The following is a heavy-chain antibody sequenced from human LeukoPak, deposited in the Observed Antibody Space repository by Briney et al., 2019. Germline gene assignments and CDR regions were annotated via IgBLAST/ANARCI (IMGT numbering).Heavy chain of an antibody. J-gene: IGHJ4*02. D-gene: IGHD6-13*01. Sequence: ASVKVSCKASGGTFSSYAISCVRQAPGQGLEWMGGIIPIFGTANYAQKFQGRVTITADESTSTAYMELSSLRSEDTAVYYCARDRYSSSWYLYYWGQGTLVTVSS. CDR2: IIPIFGTA. CDR1: GGTFSSYA. CDR3: ARDRYSSSWYLYY. V-gene: IGHV1-69*13.